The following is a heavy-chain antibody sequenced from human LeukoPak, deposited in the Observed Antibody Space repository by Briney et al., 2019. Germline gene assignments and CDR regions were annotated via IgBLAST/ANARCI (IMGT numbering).Heavy chain of an antibody. CDR1: GFTFGDYA. V-gene: IGHV3-49*03. Sequence: GGSPRLSCTASGFTFGDYAMSWFRQAPGKGLEWIGFIRSKAYGGTTEYAASVKGRFTISRDDSKSIAYLQMNSLKTEDTAVYYCTRSVDTAMVSLGYWGQGTLVTVSS. CDR2: IRSKAYGGTT. CDR3: TRSVDTAMVSLGY. J-gene: IGHJ4*02. D-gene: IGHD5-18*01.